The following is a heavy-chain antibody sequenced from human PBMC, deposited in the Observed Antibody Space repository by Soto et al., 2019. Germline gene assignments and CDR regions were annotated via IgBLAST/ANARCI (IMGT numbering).Heavy chain of an antibody. D-gene: IGHD6-13*01. Sequence: QVQLVESGGGVVQPGRSLRLSCAASGFTFSSYAMHWVRQAPGKGLEWVAVISYDGSNKYYADSVKGRFTISRDNSKNTLYLQMNSLRAGDTAVYYCARDGARIAAVRENEGLWYWGQGTLVTVSS. CDR2: ISYDGSNK. J-gene: IGHJ4*02. CDR1: GFTFSSYA. V-gene: IGHV3-30-3*01. CDR3: ARDGARIAAVRENEGLWY.